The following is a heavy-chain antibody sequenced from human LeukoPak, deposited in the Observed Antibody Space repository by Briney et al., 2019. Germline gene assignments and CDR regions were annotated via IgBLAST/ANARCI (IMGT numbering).Heavy chain of an antibody. V-gene: IGHV3-21*06. Sequence: PGGSLRLSCTASGFTFSDYDMNWVRQAPGKGLEWVSSISGRSSHMYYADSAKGRFSISRDNAKNSVYLQMNSLRAEDTAAYYCVRAFPPLRTSTAGDFWGQGTLVTVSS. CDR3: VRAFPPLRTSTAGDF. CDR2: ISGRSSHM. J-gene: IGHJ4*02. D-gene: IGHD6-25*01. CDR1: GFTFSDYD.